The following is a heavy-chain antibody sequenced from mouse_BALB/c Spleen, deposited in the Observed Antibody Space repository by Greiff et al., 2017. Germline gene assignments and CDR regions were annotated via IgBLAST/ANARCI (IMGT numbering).Heavy chain of an antibody. Sequence: EVKLMESGGGLVKPGGSLKLSCAASGFTFSSYAMSWVRQTPEKRLEWVASISSGGSTYYPDSVKGRFTISRDNARNILYLQMSSLRSEDTAMYYCARGPLYDGYSFAYWDQGTLVTDSA. D-gene: IGHD2-3*01. V-gene: IGHV5-6-5*01. CDR2: ISSGGST. CDR1: GFTFSSYA. J-gene: IGHJ3*01. CDR3: ARGPLYDGYSFAY.